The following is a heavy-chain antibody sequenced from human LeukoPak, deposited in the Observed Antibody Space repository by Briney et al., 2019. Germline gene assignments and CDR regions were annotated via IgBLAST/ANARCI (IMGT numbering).Heavy chain of an antibody. CDR3: ARTPEGDFWSGYYPPLDY. Sequence: GGSLRLSCAASGFTFNTFWMSWVRQAPGKGLEWVANIDEDGSEKYHVESVKGRFTISRDNAKNTLYLQMNSLRAEDTAVYYCARTPEGDFWSGYYPPLDYWGQGTLVTVSS. V-gene: IGHV3-7*01. J-gene: IGHJ4*02. CDR2: IDEDGSEK. CDR1: GFTFNTFW. D-gene: IGHD3-3*01.